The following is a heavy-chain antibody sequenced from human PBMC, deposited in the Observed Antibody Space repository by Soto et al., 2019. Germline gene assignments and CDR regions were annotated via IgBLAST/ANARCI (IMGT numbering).Heavy chain of an antibody. CDR3: ASGTNGAFFVY. D-gene: IGHD2-8*01. CDR1: GFPFSDYY. Sequence: QVQLVESGGGLVKPGGSLRLSCAASGFPFSDYYMSWIRQAPGKGLEWVPYISSRSSTIFYPDSVKGRFTISGDNVKNSVYLQINILRAEDTAVYYCASGTNGAFFVYWGQGSLVTGSS. J-gene: IGHJ4*02. CDR2: ISSRSSTI. V-gene: IGHV3-11*01.